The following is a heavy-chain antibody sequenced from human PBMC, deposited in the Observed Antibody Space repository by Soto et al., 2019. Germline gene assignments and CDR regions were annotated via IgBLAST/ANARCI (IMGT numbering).Heavy chain of an antibody. CDR1: GYSFTSYW. CDR3: AMGGGYSREYDY. V-gene: IGHV5-10-1*01. J-gene: IGHJ4*02. Sequence: GESLKISCKGSGYSFTSYWISWVRQMPGKGLEWMGRIDPSESYIHDNPSFRGHVIISVHKSSNTAYLLWSSLKASDTAMYFCAMGGGYSREYDYWGQGTLVTVSS. D-gene: IGHD1-26*01. CDR2: IDPSESYI.